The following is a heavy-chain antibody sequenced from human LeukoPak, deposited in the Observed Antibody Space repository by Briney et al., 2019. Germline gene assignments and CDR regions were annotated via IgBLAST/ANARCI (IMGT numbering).Heavy chain of an antibody. CDR2: IKQDGSEK. D-gene: IGHD6-19*01. J-gene: IGHJ4*02. V-gene: IGHV3-7*01. CDR3: AKDLLGQWPTVFDY. Sequence: GGSLRISCAASGLTFSGYWMTWVRQAPGKGLEWVANIKQDGSEKYYVDSVKGRFTISRDNAYNSLYLQMNSLRAEDTAVYYCAKDLLGQWPTVFDYWGQGTLVTVSS. CDR1: GLTFSGYW.